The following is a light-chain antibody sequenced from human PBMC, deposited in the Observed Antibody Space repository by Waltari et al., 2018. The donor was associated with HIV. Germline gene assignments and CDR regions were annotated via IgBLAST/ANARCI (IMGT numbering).Light chain of an antibody. J-gene: IGKJ4*01. V-gene: IGKV3-11*01. CDR3: QQRSDWPRLT. CDR1: QRVSSF. Sequence: DIALTLSPATHSLSLVVRATLSCRASQRVSSFLAWFQQKPGQAPRLLISDASTRATGIPARFSGSGSGTDFTLTISSLEPEDFAVYYCQQRSDWPRLTFGGGTKVEIK. CDR2: DAS.